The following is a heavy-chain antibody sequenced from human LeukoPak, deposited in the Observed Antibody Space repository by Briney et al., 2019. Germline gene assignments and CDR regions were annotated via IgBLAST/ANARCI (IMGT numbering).Heavy chain of an antibody. D-gene: IGHD7-27*01. CDR3: ARELGTGGY. CDR1: GFTFSIYS. J-gene: IGHJ4*02. CDR2: ISTSSSYI. V-gene: IGHV3-21*01. Sequence: GGSLRLSCAASGFTFSIYSMNWVRQAPGKGLEWVSSISTSSSYIYYADSVEGRFTISRDNAKNSLYLQMNSLRAEDTAVYYCARELGTGGYWCQGNLVTVSS.